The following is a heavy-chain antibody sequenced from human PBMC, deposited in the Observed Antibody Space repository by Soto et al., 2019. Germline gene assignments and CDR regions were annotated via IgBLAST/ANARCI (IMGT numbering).Heavy chain of an antibody. CDR3: AREKGYISGPKNFDY. CDR1: GASISSGDYF. Sequence: PSETLSLTCTVSGASISSGDYFWSWIGQSPGKGLEWIGYIYDSGSSYYNPSLQSRVTMSVDTSKNQFSLKLSSVTAADTAVYYCAREKGYISGPKNFDYWGQGTRGTVSS. V-gene: IGHV4-30-4*01. D-gene: IGHD5-12*01. CDR2: IYDSGSS. J-gene: IGHJ4*02.